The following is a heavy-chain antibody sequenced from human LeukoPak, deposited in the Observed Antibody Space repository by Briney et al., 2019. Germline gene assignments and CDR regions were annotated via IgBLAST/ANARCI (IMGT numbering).Heavy chain of an antibody. CDR3: ARDGVNCSGAGCYSFFAIDI. D-gene: IGHD2-15*01. Sequence: GGSLGLSCAASGFTFGSYGMHWVRQAPGKGLEWVAVIWHDGSNTFYADSVKGRFTISRDNSKNTLYLQMNSLRAEDTAVYYCARDGVNCSGAGCYSFFAIDIWGQGTMVTVSS. CDR1: GFTFGSYG. CDR2: IWHDGSNT. J-gene: IGHJ3*02. V-gene: IGHV3-33*01.